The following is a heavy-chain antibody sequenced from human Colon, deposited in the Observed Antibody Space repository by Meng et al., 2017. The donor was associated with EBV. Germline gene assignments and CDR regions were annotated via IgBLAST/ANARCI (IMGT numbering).Heavy chain of an antibody. D-gene: IGHD4-17*01. Sequence: QVQLQESGPGLVKPSXXXXXXCXVYGGSISSGNHYWSWIRQHPGKGLEYIGYIYYSGSTYYNPSLKSRVIISVDTSKNQFSLRLNSVTAADTAVYYCASLYGDSSVWYLDLWGRGTLVTVS. J-gene: IGHJ2*01. CDR1: GGSISSGNHY. V-gene: IGHV4-31*03. CDR2: IYYSGST. CDR3: ASLYGDSSVWYLDL.